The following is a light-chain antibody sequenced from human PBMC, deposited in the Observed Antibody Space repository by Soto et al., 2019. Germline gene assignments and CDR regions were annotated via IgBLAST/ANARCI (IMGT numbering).Light chain of an antibody. CDR3: QQSYSTPLWT. CDR1: QSISSY. J-gene: IGKJ1*01. Sequence: DIQMTQSPSSLSASVGDRVTITCRASQSISSYLNWYQQKPGKAPKLLIYAASSLQSGVPSRFSGSGSGTDFTLAISSLQAEDFVTYFCQQSYSTPLWTFGQGTQVEIK. CDR2: AAS. V-gene: IGKV1-39*01.